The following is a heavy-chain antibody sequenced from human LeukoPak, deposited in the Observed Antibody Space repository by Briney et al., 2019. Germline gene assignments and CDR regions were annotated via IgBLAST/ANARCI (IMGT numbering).Heavy chain of an antibody. V-gene: IGHV3-21*01. J-gene: IGHJ4*02. Sequence: AGGSLRLSCAASGFTFSSNSMNWVRQAPGKGLEWVSSISSSSSYIYYADSVKGRFTISRDNAKNSLYLQMNSLRAEDTAVYYCARDYLVVPAAIGYWGQGTLVTVSS. D-gene: IGHD2-2*01. CDR3: ARDYLVVPAAIGY. CDR1: GFTFSSNS. CDR2: ISSSSSYI.